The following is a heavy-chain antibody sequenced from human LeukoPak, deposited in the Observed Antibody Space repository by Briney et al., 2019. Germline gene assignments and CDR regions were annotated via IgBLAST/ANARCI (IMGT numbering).Heavy chain of an antibody. J-gene: IGHJ4*02. D-gene: IGHD6-19*01. CDR1: GFTFSSYG. V-gene: IGHV3-30*18. Sequence: GRSLRLSCAASGFTFSSYGMHWVRQAPGKGLEGVAVISYDGSNKYYADSVKGRFTISRDNSKNTLYLQMNSLRAEDTAVYYCAKEPYSSAYYFDYWGQGTLVTVSS. CDR2: ISYDGSNK. CDR3: AKEPYSSAYYFDY.